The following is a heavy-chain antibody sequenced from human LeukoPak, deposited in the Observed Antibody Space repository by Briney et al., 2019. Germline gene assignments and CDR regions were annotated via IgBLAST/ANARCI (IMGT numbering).Heavy chain of an antibody. CDR3: TRLTTGQDY. V-gene: IGHV4-34*01. J-gene: IGHJ4*02. Sequence: SETLSLTCAVSGVSFNDYYWSWVRQTPGKGLEWIGEINHSGYTNDSPSLKSRVTLSIDTSRKQFSLNVRSVTVADTGIYYCTRLTTGQDYWGQGNLVTVSS. CDR2: INHSGYT. D-gene: IGHD4-17*01. CDR1: GVSFNDYY.